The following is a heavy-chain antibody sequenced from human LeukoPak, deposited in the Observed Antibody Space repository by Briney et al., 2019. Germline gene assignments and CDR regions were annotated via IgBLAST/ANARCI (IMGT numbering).Heavy chain of an antibody. J-gene: IGHJ4*02. CDR1: GYTFTGYG. V-gene: IGHV1-18*01. CDR2: ISAYNGNT. D-gene: IGHD2-8*02. CDR3: ARDLGVVDSYYFDC. Sequence: ASVKVSCKASGYTFTGYGISWVRQAPGQGLEWMGWISAYNGNTNYAQKLQGRLTMTTDTSTSTAYMELRSLRSDDTAVYYCARDLGVVDSYYFDCWGQGTLVTVSS.